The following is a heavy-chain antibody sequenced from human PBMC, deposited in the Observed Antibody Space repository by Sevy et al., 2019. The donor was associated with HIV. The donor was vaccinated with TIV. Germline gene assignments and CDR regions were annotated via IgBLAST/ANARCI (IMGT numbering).Heavy chain of an antibody. D-gene: IGHD2-8*01. CDR2: ISSSGSTI. Sequence: GGSLRLSCAASGFTFSSYEMNWVRQAPGKGLEWVSYISSSGSTIYYADSVKGRFTISRDNAKNSLYLQMNSLRAEDTAVYYCARDPIYCTNGVCYTGYYYGIDVRGQGTTVTVSS. CDR3: ARDPIYCTNGVCYTGYYYGIDV. CDR1: GFTFSSYE. V-gene: IGHV3-48*03. J-gene: IGHJ6*02.